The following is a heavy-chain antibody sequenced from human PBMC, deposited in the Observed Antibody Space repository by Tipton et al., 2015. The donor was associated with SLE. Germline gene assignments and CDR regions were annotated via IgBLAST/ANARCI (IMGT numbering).Heavy chain of an antibody. CDR1: GFTFSSYG. Sequence: SLRLSCAASGFTFSSYGMHWVRQAPGKGLEWVAVISYDGSNKYYADSVKGRFTISRDNDKNTLYLQMHSLRAEDTAVYYCALGAFDVWGQGTLVTVSS. CDR2: ISYDGSNK. V-gene: IGHV3-30*03. D-gene: IGHD7-27*01. J-gene: IGHJ3*01. CDR3: ALGAFDV.